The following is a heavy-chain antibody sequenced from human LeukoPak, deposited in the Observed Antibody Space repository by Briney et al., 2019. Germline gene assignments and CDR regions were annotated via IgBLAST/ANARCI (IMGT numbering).Heavy chain of an antibody. CDR2: INPYSGGT. D-gene: IGHD3-10*01. V-gene: IGHV1-2*02. J-gene: IGHJ3*02. CDR1: GYTFTDHF. CDR3: VRDIVVRYHGPGNYDIFADAFDI. Sequence: ASVKVSCKSSGYTFTDHFMHWVRQAPGQGLEWMGWINPYSGGTKYAQRFQGRVTMTRDTSISTAYMDLSSLTSDDTALYYCVRDIVVRYHGPGNYDIFADAFDIWGPGTMVTVSS.